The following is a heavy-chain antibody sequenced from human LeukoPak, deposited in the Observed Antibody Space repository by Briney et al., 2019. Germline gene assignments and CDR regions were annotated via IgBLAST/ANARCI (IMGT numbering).Heavy chain of an antibody. CDR1: GGSISSGSYY. CDR2: IYTSGST. D-gene: IGHD3-16*02. J-gene: IGHJ6*03. Sequence: PSETLSLTCTVSGGSISSGSYYWSWIRQPAGKGLEWIGRIYTSGSTNYNPSLKSRVTISVDTSKNQFSLKLSSVTAADTAVYYCARDYPSYYYYYMDVWVKGTTVTVSS. V-gene: IGHV4-61*02. CDR3: ARDYPSYYYYYMDV.